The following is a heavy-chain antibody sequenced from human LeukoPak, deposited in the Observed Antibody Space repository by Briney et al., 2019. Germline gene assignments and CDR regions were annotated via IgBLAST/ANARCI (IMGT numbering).Heavy chain of an antibody. V-gene: IGHV4-38-2*01. Sequence: GSLRLSCAASGFTFSSYSMSWVRQPPGKGLEWIGSIYHSGSTYYNPSLKSRVTISVDTSKNQFSLKLSSVTAADTAVYYCARVYYYDSSGYYYVYYFDYWGQGTLVTVSS. CDR1: GFTFSSYS. D-gene: IGHD3-22*01. CDR2: IYHSGST. CDR3: ARVYYYDSSGYYYVYYFDY. J-gene: IGHJ4*02.